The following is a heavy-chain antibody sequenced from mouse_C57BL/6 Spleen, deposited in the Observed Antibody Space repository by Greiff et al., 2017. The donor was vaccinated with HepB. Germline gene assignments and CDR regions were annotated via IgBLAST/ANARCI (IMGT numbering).Heavy chain of an antibody. J-gene: IGHJ4*01. V-gene: IGHV1-55*01. CDR2: IYPGSGST. CDR1: GYTFTSYW. Sequence: VQLQQPGAELVKPGASVKMSCKASGYTFTSYWITWVKQRPGQGLEWIGDIYPGSGSTNYNEKFKSKATLTVDTSSSTAYMQLRSLTSEDSAVYYCARRGDYSYAMDYWGQGTSVTVSS. D-gene: IGHD2-13*01. CDR3: ARRGDYSYAMDY.